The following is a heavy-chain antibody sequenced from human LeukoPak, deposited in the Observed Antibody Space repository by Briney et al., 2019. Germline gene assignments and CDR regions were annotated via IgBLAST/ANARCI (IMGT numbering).Heavy chain of an antibody. V-gene: IGHV3-73*01. Sequence: GGSLRLSCAASGFTFSGSAMHWVRQASGKGLEWVGRIRSKANSYATAYAASVKGRFTISRDDSKNTAYLQMNSLKTEDTAVYYCTTLRIYCSGGSCEIDYWGQGALVTVSS. CDR1: GFTFSGSA. J-gene: IGHJ4*02. CDR3: TTLRIYCSGGSCEIDY. D-gene: IGHD2-15*01. CDR2: IRSKANSYAT.